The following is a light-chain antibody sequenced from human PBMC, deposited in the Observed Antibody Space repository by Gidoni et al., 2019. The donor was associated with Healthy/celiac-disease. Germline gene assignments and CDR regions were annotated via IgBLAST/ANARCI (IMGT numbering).Light chain of an antibody. V-gene: IGKV1-27*01. CDR2: AAS. Sequence: DIQMTQSPSSLSASGGDRVTITCRARQGISNYLAWYQQKPGKVPKLLIYAASTLQSGVPSRFSSSGAGTDFTLTISSLQPEDVATYYCQKYNSAPPTFGQGTKVEIK. CDR1: QGISNY. J-gene: IGKJ1*01. CDR3: QKYNSAPPT.